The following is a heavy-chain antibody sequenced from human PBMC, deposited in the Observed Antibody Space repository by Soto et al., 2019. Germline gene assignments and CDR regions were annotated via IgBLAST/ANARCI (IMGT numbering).Heavy chain of an antibody. Sequence: ASVKVSCKVSGYTLTELSMHWVRQAPGKGLEWMGGFDAEDGETIYAQKFQGRVTMTEDTSTDTAYMELSSLRSEYTAVYYCATESPLLRSRAFDIWGQGTMVTVPS. CDR2: FDAEDGET. J-gene: IGHJ3*02. CDR1: GYTLTELS. V-gene: IGHV1-24*01. CDR3: ATESPLLRSRAFDI.